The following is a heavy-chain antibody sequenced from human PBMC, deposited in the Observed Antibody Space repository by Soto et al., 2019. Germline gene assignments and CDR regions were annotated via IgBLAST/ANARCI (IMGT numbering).Heavy chain of an antibody. CDR2: ISSSSSYT. D-gene: IGHD5-18*01. V-gene: IGHV3-21*05. CDR3: TADTAMTRYGMDV. J-gene: IGHJ6*02. CDR1: RFTFSSYS. Sequence: GGSLRLSCAASRFTFSSYSMNWVRQAPGKGLEWVSYISSSSSYTNYADSVKGRFTISRDDAKNTAYLQMNSLKSEDTAVYYCTADTAMTRYGMDVWGQGTTVTVSS.